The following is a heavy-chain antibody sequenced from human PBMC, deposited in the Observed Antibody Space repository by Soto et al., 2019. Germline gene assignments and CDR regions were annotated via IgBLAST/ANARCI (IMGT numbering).Heavy chain of an antibody. CDR3: ARDYDISGDY. J-gene: IGHJ4*02. V-gene: IGHV4-39*01. D-gene: IGHD3-22*01. CDR1: GGSISTSSYY. CDR2: IYYSGST. Sequence: QLQLQESGPGLVKPSETLSLTCTVSGGSISTSSYYWGWIRQPPGKALEWLGSIYYSGSTYDNPSLKSRVTISVDTSKNQFSLKLSSVTAADTAVYYCARDYDISGDYWGQATPVTVSS.